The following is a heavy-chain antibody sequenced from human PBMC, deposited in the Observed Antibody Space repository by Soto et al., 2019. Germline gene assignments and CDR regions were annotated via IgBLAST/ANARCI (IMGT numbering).Heavy chain of an antibody. Sequence: SQTLSLTCAISGDSVSSNSAAWNWFRQSPSRGLEWLGRTYYRSKWYNDYAVSVNSRITINPDTSKNQFSLQLNSVTPEDTAVYYCARNGGYPYYYYYGMDVWGQGTTVTVSS. D-gene: IGHD3-22*01. J-gene: IGHJ6*02. CDR2: TYYRSKWYN. CDR1: GDSVSSNSAA. V-gene: IGHV6-1*01. CDR3: ARNGGYPYYYYYGMDV.